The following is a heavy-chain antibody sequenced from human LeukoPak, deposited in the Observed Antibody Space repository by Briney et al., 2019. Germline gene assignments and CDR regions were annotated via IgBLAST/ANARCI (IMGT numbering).Heavy chain of an antibody. CDR1: GGSIISSEYH. J-gene: IGHJ3*02. D-gene: IGHD2-15*01. V-gene: IGHV4-39*01. CDR3: ARHCCSAPSKRVFDI. CDR2: ISYSGNT. Sequence: PSETLSLTCTVSGGSIISSEYHWGWVRQPPGKGLEWIGTISYSGNTDYNLSLRSRVTISVDTSNNQFSLRLGSVTAADTAIYHCARHCCSAPSKRVFDIWGQGTMVTVSS.